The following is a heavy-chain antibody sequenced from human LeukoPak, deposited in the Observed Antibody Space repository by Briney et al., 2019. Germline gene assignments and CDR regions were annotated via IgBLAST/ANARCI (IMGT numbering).Heavy chain of an antibody. CDR1: GFPLSNYW. D-gene: IGHD1-14*01. J-gene: IGHJ4*02. CDR2: INNDGTTK. V-gene: IGHV3-74*01. Sequence: VGDLLLSCAASGFPLSNYWMYWVRQAPGKGLVGVSRINNDGTTKNYADSVKGRFTISRDNAKNTLSLQRNSLRVEDRAVYYCNSVTEYNTRAPGDYWGGGTLVTVSS. CDR3: NSVTEYNTRAPGDY.